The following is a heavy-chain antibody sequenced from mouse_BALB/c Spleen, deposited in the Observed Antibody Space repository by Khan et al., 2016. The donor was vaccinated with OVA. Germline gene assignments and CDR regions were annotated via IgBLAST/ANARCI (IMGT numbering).Heavy chain of an antibody. J-gene: IGHJ4*01. D-gene: IGHD2-14*01. CDR1: GYSITSDYA. CDR3: ARSLYYSYGYALDC. V-gene: IGHV3-2*02. CDR2: ISSTGGT. Sequence: EVQLQESGPGLVKPSQSLSLTCTVTGYSITSDYAWNWIRQFPGNKLEWMGYISSTGGTSYNPSLKSRISITRDTSKKQFSLQLKSVTAEDTATYYCARSLYYSYGYALDCWGRGTLVTVSS.